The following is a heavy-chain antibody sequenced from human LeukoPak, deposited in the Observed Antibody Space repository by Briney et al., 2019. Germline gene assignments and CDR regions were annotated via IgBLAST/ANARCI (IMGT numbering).Heavy chain of an antibody. CDR1: GYSFTSYW. J-gene: IGHJ4*02. CDR2: IYPGDSDT. CDR3: ARQWSYYGSGSYLDY. V-gene: IGHV5-51*01. Sequence: GESLKISCKGSGYSFTSYWIGWVRQMPGKGLGWMGIIYPGDSDTRYSPPFQGQVTISADKSISTAYLQWSSLKASDTAMYYCARQWSYYGSGSYLDYWGQGTLVTVPS. D-gene: IGHD3-10*01.